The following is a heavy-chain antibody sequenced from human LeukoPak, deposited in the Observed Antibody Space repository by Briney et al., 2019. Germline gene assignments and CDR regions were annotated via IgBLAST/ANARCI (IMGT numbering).Heavy chain of an antibody. Sequence: ASVKVFCKASGYTFTSYAMHWVRQAPGQRLEWMGWINAGNGNTKYSQKFQGRVTITRDTSASTAYMELSSLRSEDTAVYYCARDLEYCRGGSSRGCFDPWGQGTLVTVPS. D-gene: IGHD2-15*01. CDR3: ARDLEYCRGGSSRGCFDP. CDR1: GYTFTSYA. CDR2: INAGNGNT. V-gene: IGHV1-3*01. J-gene: IGHJ5*02.